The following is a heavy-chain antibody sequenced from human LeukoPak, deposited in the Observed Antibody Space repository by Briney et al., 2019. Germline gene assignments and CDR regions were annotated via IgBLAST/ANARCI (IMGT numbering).Heavy chain of an antibody. J-gene: IGHJ6*03. CDR1: GGTFTSYA. CDR2: IIPIFGTA. V-gene: IGHV1-69*06. Sequence: ASVKVSCKASGGTFTSYAISWVRQAPGQGLEWMGVIIPIFGTANYAQKFQGRVTITADKSTSTAYMDLSSLRSEDTAVYYCARGPEGYYYYYYMDVWGKGTTLTVSS. CDR3: ARGPEGYYYYYYMDV.